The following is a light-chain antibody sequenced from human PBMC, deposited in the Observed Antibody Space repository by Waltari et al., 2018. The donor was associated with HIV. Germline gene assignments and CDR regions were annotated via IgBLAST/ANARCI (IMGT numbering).Light chain of an antibody. Sequence: QSALTQPASVSGSPGQSITISCPRTSSDVGGYNYVSWYQQHPGKAPKVMIYEVSNRPAGVSSRFSGANAGNTASLTISGLQAEDEADYYCSSYTTTSTWVFGGGTKLTVL. CDR2: EVS. CDR3: SSYTTTSTWV. CDR1: SSDVGGYNY. J-gene: IGLJ3*02. V-gene: IGLV2-14*01.